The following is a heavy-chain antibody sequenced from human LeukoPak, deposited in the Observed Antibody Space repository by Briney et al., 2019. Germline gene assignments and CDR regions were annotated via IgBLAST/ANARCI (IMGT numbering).Heavy chain of an antibody. V-gene: IGHV1-8*01. CDR3: ARANYYDSSGYSTCMDV. J-gene: IGHJ6*02. Sequence: GASVKVSCKASGYTFTSYDINWVRQATGQGLEWMGWVNPNSGKTGYAQKFQGRVTMTRNTSISTAYMELSSLRSEDTAVYYCARANYYDSSGYSTCMDVWGQGTTVTVSS. CDR1: GYTFTSYD. CDR2: VNPNSGKT. D-gene: IGHD3-22*01.